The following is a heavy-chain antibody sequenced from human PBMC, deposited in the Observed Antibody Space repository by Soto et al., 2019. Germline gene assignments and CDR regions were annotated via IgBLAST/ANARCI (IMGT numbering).Heavy chain of an antibody. D-gene: IGHD2-15*01. CDR1: GFTFSSYA. CDR2: ISGSGGST. V-gene: IGHV3-23*01. CDR3: AKAFFGGGSWSYFDY. Sequence: EVQLLESGGGLVQPGGSLRLSCAASGFTFSSYAMSWVRQAPGKGLEWVSAISGSGGSTYYADSVKGRFTISRDSSKNTLYLQMNSLRAEDTAVYYCAKAFFGGGSWSYFDYWGQGTLVTVSS. J-gene: IGHJ4*02.